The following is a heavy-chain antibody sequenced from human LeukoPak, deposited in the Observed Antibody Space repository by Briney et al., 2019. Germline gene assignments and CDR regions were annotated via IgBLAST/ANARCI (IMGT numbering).Heavy chain of an antibody. V-gene: IGHV3-21*01. CDR2: ISSSSCYI. CDR1: GFTFSSYS. D-gene: IGHD3-16*02. CDR3: ARAIAIRGFDY. Sequence: GGSLRLSCAASGFTFSSYSMNRVRQAPGKGLEWVSSISSSSCYIYYADSVKGRFTISRDNAKNSLYLQMNSLRAEDTAVYYCARAIAIRGFDYWGQGTLVTVSS. J-gene: IGHJ4*02.